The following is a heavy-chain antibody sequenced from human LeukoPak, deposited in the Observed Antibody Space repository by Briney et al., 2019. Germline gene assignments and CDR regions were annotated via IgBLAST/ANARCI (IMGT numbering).Heavy chain of an antibody. CDR1: GFTFSSYA. D-gene: IGHD3-9*01. J-gene: IGHJ4*02. CDR3: ARVLGLRYFDWLLYY. Sequence: PGGSLRLSCAASGFTFSSYAMSWVRQAPGKGLEWVSSISSSSSYIYYADSVKGRFTISRDNAKNSLYLQMNSLRAEDTAVYYCARVLGLRYFDWLLYYWGQGTLVTVSS. V-gene: IGHV3-21*01. CDR2: ISSSSSYI.